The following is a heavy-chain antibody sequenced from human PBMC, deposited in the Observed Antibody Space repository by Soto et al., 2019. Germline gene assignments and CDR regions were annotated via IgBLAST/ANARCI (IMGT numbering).Heavy chain of an antibody. Sequence: GESLKISCKGSGYNFAGYWIAWVRQMPGKGLELMGIIYPSDSDTRYRPSFQGQVTISADKSISSAYLQWSSLRASDTAMYYCARGGVPTRTFYYWGQGTPVTVSS. CDR2: IYPSDSDT. J-gene: IGHJ4*02. CDR3: ARGGVPTRTFYY. V-gene: IGHV5-51*01. D-gene: IGHD3-3*01. CDR1: GYNFAGYW.